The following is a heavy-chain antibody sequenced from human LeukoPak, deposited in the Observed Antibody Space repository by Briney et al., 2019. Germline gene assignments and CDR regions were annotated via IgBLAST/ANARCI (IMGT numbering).Heavy chain of an antibody. CDR2: ITSRELTR. CDR1: GFSFSDHY. Sequence: GGSLRLSCAAAGFSFSDHYMSWIRQAAGKGRGWVAYITSRELTRYYADSVKGRFTISRDDAKNSLYLPMDSLRAEDSAVYYCATGRGSWWTLWGQGTLVTVSS. D-gene: IGHD6-13*01. CDR3: ATGRGSWWTL. J-gene: IGHJ4*02. V-gene: IGHV3-11*01.